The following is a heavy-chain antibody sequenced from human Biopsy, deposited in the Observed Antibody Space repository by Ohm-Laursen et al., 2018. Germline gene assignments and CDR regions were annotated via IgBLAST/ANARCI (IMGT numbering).Heavy chain of an antibody. CDR3: ARSMLGASTGDDAFDV. D-gene: IGHD1-26*01. J-gene: IGHJ3*01. CDR1: GGTFSNSA. Sequence: VKISCKASGGTFSNSAINWVRQAPGQGLEWMGGIIPIFNTAKDAQNFQGRVRMTADKSTNAAYMELTSLRSEDTAVYYCARSMLGASTGDDAFDVWGQGTLVTVSS. CDR2: IIPIFNTA. V-gene: IGHV1-69*13.